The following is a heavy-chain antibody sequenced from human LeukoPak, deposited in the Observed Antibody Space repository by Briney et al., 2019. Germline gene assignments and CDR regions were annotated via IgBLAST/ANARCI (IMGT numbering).Heavy chain of an antibody. CDR1: GGSISGHY. V-gene: IGHV4-59*11. CDR3: AGMGAIAGASANPDH. CDR2: IYYSGTT. D-gene: IGHD4/OR15-4a*01. J-gene: IGHJ4*02. Sequence: PSETLSLTCNVSGGSISGHYWSWIRQPPGKGLEWIGYIYYSGTTSYKPSLRSRVTMSVDTSKNQFSLRLNSVTAADTAVYYCAGMGAIAGASANPDHWGRGTLVTVSS.